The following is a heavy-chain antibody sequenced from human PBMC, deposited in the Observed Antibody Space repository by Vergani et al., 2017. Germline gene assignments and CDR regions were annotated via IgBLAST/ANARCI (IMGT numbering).Heavy chain of an antibody. D-gene: IGHD3-10*01. CDR1: DASIMTNPY. CDR2: IHHSGDT. V-gene: IGHV4-38-2*01. Sequence: QVQLQESGPGLVKPSETLTLTCDVSDASIMTNPYWGWFRQSPGKGLEWIGCIHHSGDTHYNSSLKGRVSISIVASSKFSLSLTSVTAADTAIYYCARHRGSGGFFPSSYLYGMDVWGHGTTVTVSS. J-gene: IGHJ6*01. CDR3: ARHRGSGGFFPSSYLYGMDV.